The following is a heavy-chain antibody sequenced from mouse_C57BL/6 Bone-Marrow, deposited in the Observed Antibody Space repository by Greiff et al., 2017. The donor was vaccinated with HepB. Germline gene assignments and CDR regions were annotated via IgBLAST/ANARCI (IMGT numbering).Heavy chain of an antibody. CDR2: ISSGGSYT. CDR3: ARQRGFAY. CDR1: GFTFSSYG. J-gene: IGHJ2*01. V-gene: IGHV5-6*01. Sequence: EVKLVESGGDLVKPGGSLKLSCAASGFTFSSYGMSWVRQTPDKRLEWVATISSGGSYTYYPDSVKGRFTISRDNAKNTLYLQMSSLKSEDTAMYYCARQRGFAYWGQGTTLTVSS.